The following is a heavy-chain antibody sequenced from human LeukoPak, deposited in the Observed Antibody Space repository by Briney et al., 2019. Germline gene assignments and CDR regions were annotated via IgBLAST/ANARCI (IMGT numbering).Heavy chain of an antibody. V-gene: IGHV1-69*05. CDR3: ARGDVVVVADTRAKHYYYMDV. J-gene: IGHJ6*03. D-gene: IGHD2-15*01. CDR2: IIPIFGTA. CDR1: GGTFSSYA. Sequence: SVRVSCKASGGTFSSYAISWVRQAPGQGLEWMGGIIPIFGTANYAQKFQGRVTITTDESTSTAYMELSSLRSEDTAVYYCARGDVVVVADTRAKHYYYMDVWGKGTTVTVSS.